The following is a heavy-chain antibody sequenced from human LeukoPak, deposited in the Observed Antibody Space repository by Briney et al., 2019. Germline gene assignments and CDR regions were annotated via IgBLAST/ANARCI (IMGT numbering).Heavy chain of an antibody. D-gene: IGHD2-2*01. J-gene: IGHJ4*02. CDR1: GGTFSSYA. Sequence: SVKVSCKASGGTFSSYAISWVRQAPGQGLEWMGGIIPIFGTANYAQKFQGRVTITADESTSTAYMELSSLRSEDTAVYYCAADIVVVPAAKKLGYWGQGTLVTVSS. CDR3: AADIVVVPAAKKLGY. CDR2: IIPIFGTA. V-gene: IGHV1-69*13.